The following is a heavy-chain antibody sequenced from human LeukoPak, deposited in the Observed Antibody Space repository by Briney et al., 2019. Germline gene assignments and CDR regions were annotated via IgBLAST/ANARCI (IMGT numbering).Heavy chain of an antibody. Sequence: PGGSLRLSCAGSGFTFRNPWMSWVRQAPGEGLEWVGRIKTKTEGGTTDYAAPVKGRFTISRDDSKNTLYLQMNSLKSEDTAVYYCATVGRRGELDYWGQGTLVAASS. CDR2: IKTKTEGGTT. V-gene: IGHV3-15*01. CDR3: ATVGRRGELDY. J-gene: IGHJ4*02. CDR1: GFTFRNPW. D-gene: IGHD3-10*01.